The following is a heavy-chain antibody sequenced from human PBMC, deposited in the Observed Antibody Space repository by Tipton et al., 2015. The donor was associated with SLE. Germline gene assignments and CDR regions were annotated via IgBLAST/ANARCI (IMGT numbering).Heavy chain of an antibody. D-gene: IGHD3-3*01. CDR3: ARGVYDFWTPHFDY. Sequence: TLSLTCAVYGGSFSGYYWSWIRQPPGKGLEWIGYIYYSGSTNYNPSLKSRVTISVDTSKNQFSLKLSSVTAADTAVYYCARGVYDFWTPHFDYWGQGTLVTVSS. CDR1: GGSFSGYY. CDR2: IYYSGST. V-gene: IGHV4-59*01. J-gene: IGHJ4*02.